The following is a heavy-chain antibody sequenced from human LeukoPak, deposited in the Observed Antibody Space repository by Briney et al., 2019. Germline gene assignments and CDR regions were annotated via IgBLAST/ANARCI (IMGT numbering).Heavy chain of an antibody. CDR3: ARDLYSSGLDAFDI. CDR2: IKAKIHGETI. J-gene: IGHJ3*02. Sequence: GGSLRLSCAASGITLSDFWFSWVRQAPGKGLEWVARIKAKIHGETIDYAAPVRGRFIISRDDSRNTVYLQMNSLKFEDTAVYYCARDLYSSGLDAFDIWGQGTMVTVSS. CDR1: GITLSDFW. V-gene: IGHV3-15*01. D-gene: IGHD6-25*01.